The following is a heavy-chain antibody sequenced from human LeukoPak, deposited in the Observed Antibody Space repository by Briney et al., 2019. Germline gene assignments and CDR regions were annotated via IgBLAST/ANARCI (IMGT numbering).Heavy chain of an antibody. CDR1: GYSISSTFY. D-gene: IGHD2-15*01. CDR3: ARVNTPVATFDY. V-gene: IGHV4-38-2*02. Sequence: SETLSLTCNVSGYSISSTFYGAWIRQPPGKRLEWIATISHSATTYYTPSLKSRLTMSVDTSKNQFSLKLSSVTVADTAVYYCARVNTPVATFDYWGQGTLVTVPS. J-gene: IGHJ4*02. CDR2: ISHSATT.